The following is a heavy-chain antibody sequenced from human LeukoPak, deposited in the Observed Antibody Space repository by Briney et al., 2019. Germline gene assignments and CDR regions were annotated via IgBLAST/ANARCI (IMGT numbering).Heavy chain of an antibody. CDR2: INSDGSST. CDR3: ARDGQQLVPNPATYNWFDP. J-gene: IGHJ5*02. V-gene: IGHV3-74*01. Sequence: PGGSLRLSCAASGFTFSSYWMSWVRQAPGKGLVWVSRINSDGSSTSYADSVKGRFTISRDNAKNTLYLQMNSLRAEDTAVYYCARDGQQLVPNPATYNWFDPWGQGTLVTVSS. D-gene: IGHD6-13*01. CDR1: GFTFSSYW.